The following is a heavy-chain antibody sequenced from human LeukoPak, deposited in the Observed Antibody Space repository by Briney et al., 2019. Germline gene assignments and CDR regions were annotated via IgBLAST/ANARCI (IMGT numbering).Heavy chain of an antibody. CDR3: ATDYYDSSGYYYFDY. Sequence: ASVKVSCKVSGYTLTVLSMHCGCHAPGEGLERMVGFDPEDGETIYAQKFQGRVTMTEHTSTDTAYMELSSLRSEDTAVYYCATDYYDSSGYYYFDYWGQGTLVTVSS. CDR2: FDPEDGET. J-gene: IGHJ4*02. V-gene: IGHV1-24*01. D-gene: IGHD3-22*01. CDR1: GYTLTVLS.